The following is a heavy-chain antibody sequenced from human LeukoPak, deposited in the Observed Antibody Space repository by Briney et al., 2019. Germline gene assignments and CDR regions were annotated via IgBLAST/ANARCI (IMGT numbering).Heavy chain of an antibody. CDR2: IYHSGST. D-gene: IGHD2-2*01. CDR3: ASRYCCSTSCSLVVDY. J-gene: IGHJ4*02. CDR1: GGSISSSNW. V-gene: IGHV4-4*02. Sequence: SETLSLTCAVSGGSISSSNWWSWVRQPPGKGLEWIGEIYHSGSTNYNPSLKSRVTISVDKSKNQFSLKLSSVTAADTAVYYCASRYCCSTSCSLVVDYWGQGTLVTVSS.